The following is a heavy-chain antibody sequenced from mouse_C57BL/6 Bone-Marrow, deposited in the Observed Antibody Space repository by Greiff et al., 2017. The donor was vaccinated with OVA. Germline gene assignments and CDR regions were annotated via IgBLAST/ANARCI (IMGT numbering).Heavy chain of an antibody. D-gene: IGHD2-3*01. V-gene: IGHV1-75*01. Sequence: VQLQQSGPELVKPGASVKISCKASGYTFTDYYINWVKQRPGQGLEWIGWIFPGSGSTYYNEKFKGKATLTVDKSSSTAYMLLSSLTSEDSAVYFGARRGADGYYPDYFDYWGQGTTLTVSS. CDR1: GYTFTDYY. CDR2: IFPGSGST. CDR3: ARRGADGYYPDYFDY. J-gene: IGHJ2*01.